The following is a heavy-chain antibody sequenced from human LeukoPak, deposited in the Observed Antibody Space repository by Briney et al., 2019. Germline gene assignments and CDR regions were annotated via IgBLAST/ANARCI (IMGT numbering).Heavy chain of an antibody. D-gene: IGHD1-14*01. Sequence: SETLSLTCTVSGGSISSYYWSWIRQPPGKGLEWIGYIYYSGSTNYNPSLKSRVTISLDPPKNQFSLQLKSVTAADTAVYYCARHLNPYYYGMDVWGQGTTVTVSS. CDR2: IYYSGST. CDR3: ARHLNPYYYGMDV. J-gene: IGHJ6*02. CDR1: GGSISSYY. V-gene: IGHV4-59*08.